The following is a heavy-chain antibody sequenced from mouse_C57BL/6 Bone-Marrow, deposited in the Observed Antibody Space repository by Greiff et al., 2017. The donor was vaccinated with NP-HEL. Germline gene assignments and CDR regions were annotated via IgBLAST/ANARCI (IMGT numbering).Heavy chain of an antibody. D-gene: IGHD2-2*01. CDR2: IYPGDGDT. J-gene: IGHJ2*01. CDR1: GYAFSSSW. Sequence: VQLQQSGPELVKPGASVKISCKASGYAFSSSWMNWVKQRPGKGLEWIGRIYPGDGDTNYNGKFKGKATLTADKSSSTAYMQLSSLTSEDSAVYFCARVVTTNWGQGTTLTVSS. V-gene: IGHV1-82*01. CDR3: ARVVTTN.